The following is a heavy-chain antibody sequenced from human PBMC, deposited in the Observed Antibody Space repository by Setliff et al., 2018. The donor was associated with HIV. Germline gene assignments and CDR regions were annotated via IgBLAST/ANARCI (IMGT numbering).Heavy chain of an antibody. CDR3: ARHGHYTSGAFDI. CDR1: GGSFSDYF. J-gene: IGHJ3*02. CDR2: IFHSGST. Sequence: SETLSLTCAVSGGSFSDYFWSWLRQPPGKGLEWIGQIFHSGSTDYNPSLKSRVTMSIDTSKSQFSLKLNSVTAADTAVYYCARHGHYTSGAFDIWGQGTMVTVSS. V-gene: IGHV4-34*12. D-gene: IGHD3-3*01.